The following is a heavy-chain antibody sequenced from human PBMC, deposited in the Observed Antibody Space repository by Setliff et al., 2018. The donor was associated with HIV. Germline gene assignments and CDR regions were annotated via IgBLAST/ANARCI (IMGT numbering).Heavy chain of an antibody. Sequence: ASVKVSCKTSGYTFTAFYIHWVRQAPGQGLEWMGRIHPNSGCTASPQKFQGRVAMTRDTSISTAYMELRSLRPDDTAVYYCVRNPHPTVVVPRDSHYYSMNIWGKGTTVTVSS. V-gene: IGHV1-2*06. CDR1: GYTFTAFY. CDR2: IHPNSGCT. CDR3: VRNPHPTVVVPRDSHYYSMNI. D-gene: IGHD2-21*01. J-gene: IGHJ6*03.